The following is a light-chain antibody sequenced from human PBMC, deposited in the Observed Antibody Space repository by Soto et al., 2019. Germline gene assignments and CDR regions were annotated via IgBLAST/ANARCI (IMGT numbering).Light chain of an antibody. Sequence: QSALTQPPSASGSPGQSVTISCAGTRSDIAVYDYVSWYQQYPGKAPKLIIFEVTKRPSGVPDRFSGSKSGNTASLTVSGLLADDEAVYYCSSFSGSNTLVFGGGTQLTVL. CDR3: SSFSGSNTLV. V-gene: IGLV2-8*01. CDR2: EVT. CDR1: RSDIAVYDY. J-gene: IGLJ3*02.